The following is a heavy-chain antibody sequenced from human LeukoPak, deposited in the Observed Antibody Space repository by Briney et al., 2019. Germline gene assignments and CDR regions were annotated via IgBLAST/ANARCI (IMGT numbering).Heavy chain of an antibody. Sequence: SETLSLTCTVSGGSISSGSYYWSWVRQTPGKGLEWIGEINHSGYTNDSPSLKSRVTLSIDTSSKQFSLNLRSVTVADTGIYYCTRMTAGHDYWGQGTLVTVSS. CDR2: INHSGYT. CDR1: GGSISSGSYY. D-gene: IGHD2-21*02. J-gene: IGHJ4*02. V-gene: IGHV4-61*01. CDR3: TRMTAGHDY.